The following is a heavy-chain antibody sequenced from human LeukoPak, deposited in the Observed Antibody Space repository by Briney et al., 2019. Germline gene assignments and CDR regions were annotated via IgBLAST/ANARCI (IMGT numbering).Heavy chain of an antibody. D-gene: IGHD1-1*01. CDR2: INPNTGGT. CDR1: GYTFTAYY. V-gene: IGHV1-2*02. Sequence: ASVKVSCKASGYTFTAYYIPWVRQAPGQGLEWMGWINPNTGGTNFAQRFQGRVTMTRDTSINTAYMELSSLRSDDTAMYYCAREGAPQLSSYFDHWGQGTLVTVSS. CDR3: AREGAPQLSSYFDH. J-gene: IGHJ4*02.